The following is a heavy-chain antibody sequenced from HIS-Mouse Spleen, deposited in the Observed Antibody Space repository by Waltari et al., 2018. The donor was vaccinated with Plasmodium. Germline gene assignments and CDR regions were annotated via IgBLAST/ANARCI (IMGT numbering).Heavy chain of an antibody. CDR1: GGSISSYY. Sequence: QVQLQESGPGLVKPSETLSLTCTVSGGSISSYYWSWLRQPPGKGLEWIGYIYYSGSTNYNPSLKSRVTISVDKSKNQFSLKLSSVTAADTAVYYCARGGYSSSSYYFDYWGQGTVVTVSS. D-gene: IGHD6-6*01. V-gene: IGHV4-59*01. J-gene: IGHJ4*02. CDR3: ARGGYSSSSYYFDY. CDR2: IYYSGST.